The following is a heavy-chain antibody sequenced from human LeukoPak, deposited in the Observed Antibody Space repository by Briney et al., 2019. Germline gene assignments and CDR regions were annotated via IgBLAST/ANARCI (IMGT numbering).Heavy chain of an antibody. CDR2: VYNSGST. J-gene: IGHJ3*02. CDR1: GGSITSSSYY. CDR3: ARSYCSSTSCYAVGAVDI. V-gene: IGHV4-39*01. Sequence: KPSETLSLTCTVSGGSITSSSYYWGWIRHPPGKGLEWIGSVYNSGSTYYNPSLKSRVTLSVDTSKNQFSLNLRSVTDADMAVYYCARSYCSSTSCYAVGAVDIWGQGTMVTVSS. D-gene: IGHD2-2*01.